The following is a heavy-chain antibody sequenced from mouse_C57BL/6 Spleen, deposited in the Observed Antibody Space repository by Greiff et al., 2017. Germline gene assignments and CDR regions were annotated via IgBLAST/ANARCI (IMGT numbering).Heavy chain of an antibody. Sequence: QVQLQQPGAELVKPGASVKVSCKASGYTFTSYWMHWVKQRPGQGLEWIGRIHPYDSDTNYNQKFKGKATLTVDKSSSTAYMQLSSLTSEDSAVYYCAIKGDGKRIGYWGQGTLVTVSA. CDR2: IHPYDSDT. J-gene: IGHJ3*01. V-gene: IGHV1-74*01. D-gene: IGHD2-1*01. CDR3: AIKGDGKRIGY. CDR1: GYTFTSYW.